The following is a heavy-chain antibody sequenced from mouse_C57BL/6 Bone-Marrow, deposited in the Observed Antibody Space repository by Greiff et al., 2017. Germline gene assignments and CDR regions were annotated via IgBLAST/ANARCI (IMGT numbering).Heavy chain of an antibody. J-gene: IGHJ4*01. CDR2: IYPGSGST. CDR3: AREGLYYGNYVLAMDY. Sequence: QVQLQQPGAELVKPGASVKMSCKASGYTFTSYWITWVKQRPGQGLEWIGDIYPGSGSTNYNEKFKSKATLTVDTSSSTAYMQLSSLTSEDSAVYYCAREGLYYGNYVLAMDYWGQGTSVTVSS. D-gene: IGHD2-1*01. CDR1: GYTFTSYW. V-gene: IGHV1-55*01.